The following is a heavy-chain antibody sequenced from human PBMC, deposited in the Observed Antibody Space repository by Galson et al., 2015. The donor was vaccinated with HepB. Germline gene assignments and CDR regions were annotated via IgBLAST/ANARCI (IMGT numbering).Heavy chain of an antibody. J-gene: IGHJ3*02. CDR2: IKQDGSEK. CDR3: ARDRYCTHGVCKDIWNDAFDI. D-gene: IGHD2-8*01. Sequence: SLRLSCAASGFTFSSYWMSWVRQAPGKGLEWVANIKQDGSEKYYVDSVKGRFTISRDNAKNSLYLQMNSLRAEDTAVYYCARDRYCTHGVCKDIWNDAFDIWGQGTMVTVSS. CDR1: GFTFSSYW. V-gene: IGHV3-7*03.